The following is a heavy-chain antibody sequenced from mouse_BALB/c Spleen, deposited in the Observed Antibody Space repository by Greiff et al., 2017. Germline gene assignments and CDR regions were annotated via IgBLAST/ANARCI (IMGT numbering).Heavy chain of an antibody. CDR1: GYTFSSYW. D-gene: IGHD2-2*01. CDR2: ILPGSGST. V-gene: IGHV1-9*01. Sequence: QVQLKESGAELMKPGASVKISCKATGYTFSSYWIEWVKQRPGHGLEWIGEILPGSGSTNYNEKFKGKATFTADTSSNTAYMQLSSLTSEDSAVYYCARRGWVRPFDVWGAGTTVTVSS. CDR3: ARRGWVRPFDV. J-gene: IGHJ1*01.